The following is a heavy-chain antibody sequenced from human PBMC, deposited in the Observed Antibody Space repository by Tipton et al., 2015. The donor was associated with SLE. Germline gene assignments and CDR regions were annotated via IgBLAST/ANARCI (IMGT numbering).Heavy chain of an antibody. CDR2: IYYSGST. D-gene: IGHD3-3*01. V-gene: IGHV4-39*07. CDR3: ARDDFWGGYYYFDY. CDR1: GGSISSSSYY. Sequence: TLSLTCTVSGGSISSSSYYWGWIRQPPGKGLEWIGSIYYSGSTYYNPSLKSRVTISVDTSKNQFSLKLSSVTAADTAVYYCARDDFWGGYYYFDYWGLGTQVTVSS. J-gene: IGHJ4*02.